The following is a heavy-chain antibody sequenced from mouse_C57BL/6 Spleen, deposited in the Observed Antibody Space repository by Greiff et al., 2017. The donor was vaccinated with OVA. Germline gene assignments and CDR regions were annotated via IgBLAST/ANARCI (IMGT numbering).Heavy chain of an antibody. D-gene: IGHD2-2*01. CDR2: IDPSDSYT. CDR1: GYTFTSYW. CDR3: ARALSTMVTTSVAY. Sequence: VQLQQPGAELVMPGASVKLSCKASGYTFTSYWMHWVKQRPGQGLEWIGEIDPSDSYTNYNQKFKGKSTLTVDKSSSTAYMQLSSLTSEDSAVDYCARALSTMVTTSVAYWGQGTLVTVSA. J-gene: IGHJ3*01. V-gene: IGHV1-69*01.